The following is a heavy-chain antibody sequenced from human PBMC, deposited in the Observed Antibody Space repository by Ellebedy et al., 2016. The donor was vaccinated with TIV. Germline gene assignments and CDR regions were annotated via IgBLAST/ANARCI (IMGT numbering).Heavy chain of an antibody. CDR1: GGSISSYY. Sequence: SETLSLTCTVSGGSISSYYWSWIRQPPGKGLEWIGYIYYSGSTNYNPSLKIRVTISVDTSKNQFSLKLSSVTAADTAVYYCARGPDYAKSGYWGQGTQVTVSS. J-gene: IGHJ4*02. D-gene: IGHD4-17*01. CDR3: ARGPDYAKSGY. V-gene: IGHV4-59*12. CDR2: IYYSGST.